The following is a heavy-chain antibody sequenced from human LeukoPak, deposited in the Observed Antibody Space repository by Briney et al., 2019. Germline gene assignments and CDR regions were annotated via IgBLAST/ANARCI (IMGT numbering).Heavy chain of an antibody. CDR2: IYHSGNT. V-gene: IGHV4-34*01. D-gene: IGHD1-26*01. J-gene: IGHJ4*02. Sequence: SETLSLTCAVYGGSFSGYYWSWIRQPPGKGLEWIGSIYHSGNTYYNPSPKSRVTISVDTSKNQFSLRLTSVTAADTAVYYCATIQRGSYRGTDYWGQGTLVTVSS. CDR3: ATIQRGSYRGTDY. CDR1: GGSFSGYY.